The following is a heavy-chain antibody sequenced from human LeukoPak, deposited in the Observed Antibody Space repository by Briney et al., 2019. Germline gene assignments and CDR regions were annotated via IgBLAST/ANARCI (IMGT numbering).Heavy chain of an antibody. CDR2: MNPNSGNT. J-gene: IGHJ4*02. D-gene: IGHD2-2*01. V-gene: IGHV1-8*01. CDR1: GYTFTSYD. CDR3: ARGYGCSITSCYLHDY. Sequence: GASVKVSCKASGYTFTSYDINWVRQAPGQGLEWMGWMNPNSGNTGYAQKFQGRVTMTRNTSISTAYMELSSLRSEDTAVYYCARGYGCSITSCYLHDYWRQGTLVTVSS.